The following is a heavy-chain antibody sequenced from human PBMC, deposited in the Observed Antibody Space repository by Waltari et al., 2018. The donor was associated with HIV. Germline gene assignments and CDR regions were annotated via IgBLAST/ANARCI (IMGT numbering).Heavy chain of an antibody. CDR3: ARASPEGGYLDY. D-gene: IGHD2-15*01. J-gene: IGHJ4*02. CDR2: IWFDGGKK. CDR1: GFSFSDSG. Sequence: QVQVVESGGGVVQPGTSLRLSCDASGFSFSDSGMHWVRQAAGKGLEWVAVIWFDGGKKVFADSVKGRFTISRDNSKNTVELHMNSVTAEDTAVYYCARASPEGGYLDYWGQGTLVTVSS. V-gene: IGHV3-33*01.